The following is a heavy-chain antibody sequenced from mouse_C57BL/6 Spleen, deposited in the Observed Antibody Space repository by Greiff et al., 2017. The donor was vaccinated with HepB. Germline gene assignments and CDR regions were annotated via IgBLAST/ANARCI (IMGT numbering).Heavy chain of an antibody. J-gene: IGHJ2*01. D-gene: IGHD1-1*01. Sequence: VNLVESGPELVKPGASVKISCKASGYAFSSSWMNWVKQRPGKGLEWIGRIYPGDGDTNYNGKFKGKATLTADKSSSTAYMQLSSLTSEDSAVYFCARSYGSSYFDYWGQGTTLTVSS. CDR1: GYAFSSSW. V-gene: IGHV1-82*01. CDR2: IYPGDGDT. CDR3: ARSYGSSYFDY.